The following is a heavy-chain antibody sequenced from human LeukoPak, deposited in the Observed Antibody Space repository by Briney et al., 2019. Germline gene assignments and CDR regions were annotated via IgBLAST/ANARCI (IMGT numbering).Heavy chain of an antibody. D-gene: IGHD2-15*01. CDR1: GYTLTELS. CDR2: FDPEDGET. Sequence: ASVKVSCKVSGYTLTELSMHWVRQAPGKGLEWMGGFDPEDGETIYAQKFQGRVTMTEDTSTDTAYMELSSLRSEDTAVYYCARGYCSGGSCYSTQIDYWGQGTLVTVSS. CDR3: ARGYCSGGSCYSTQIDY. J-gene: IGHJ4*02. V-gene: IGHV1-24*01.